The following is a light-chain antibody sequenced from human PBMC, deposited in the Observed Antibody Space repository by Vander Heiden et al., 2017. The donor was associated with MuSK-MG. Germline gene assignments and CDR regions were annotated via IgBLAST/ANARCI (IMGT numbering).Light chain of an antibody. CDR2: DDS. CDR3: QVWDSSSDHRV. V-gene: IGLV3-21*02. Sequence: SHVPPQPPSVSVAPGQTARLTCGGNNIGSKSVHWYQQKPGQAPVLVVYDDSDRPSGIPERFSGSNSGNTATLTISRVEAGDEADYYCQVWDSSSDHRVFGGGTKLTVL. J-gene: IGLJ3*02. CDR1: NIGSKS.